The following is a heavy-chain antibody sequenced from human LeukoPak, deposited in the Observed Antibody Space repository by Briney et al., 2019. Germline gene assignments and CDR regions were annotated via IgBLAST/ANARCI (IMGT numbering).Heavy chain of an antibody. J-gene: IGHJ4*02. CDR2: IYASGST. CDR3: ARDAYYYDSSGYRQFDY. CDR1: GGSISSGTYY. Sequence: SETLSLTCTVSGGSISSGTYYWTWIRQPAGKGLEWIGRIYASGSTNYNPSLQSRIIISLDTSKNQFSLKLNSVTAADTAVYYCARDAYYYDSSGYRQFDYWGQGTLVTVSS. D-gene: IGHD3-22*01. V-gene: IGHV4-61*02.